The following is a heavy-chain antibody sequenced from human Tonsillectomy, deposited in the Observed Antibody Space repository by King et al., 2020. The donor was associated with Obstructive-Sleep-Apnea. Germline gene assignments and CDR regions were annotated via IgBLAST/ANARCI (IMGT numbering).Heavy chain of an antibody. V-gene: IGHV3-11*01. Sequence: QLVQSGGGLVKPGGSLRLSCAASGFTFSDYYMSWIRQAPGKGLEWVSYISNSGGTIYYADSVKGRFTISRDNAKTSLYLQMNSLRAEDTAVYYWARGDSSSWYPNFDYWGQGTLVTVSS. D-gene: IGHD6-13*01. J-gene: IGHJ4*02. CDR2: ISNSGGTI. CDR1: GFTFSDYY. CDR3: ARGDSSSWYPNFDY.